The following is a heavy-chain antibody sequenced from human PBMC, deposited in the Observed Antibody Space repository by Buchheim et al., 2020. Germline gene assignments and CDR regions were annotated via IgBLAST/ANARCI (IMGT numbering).Heavy chain of an antibody. CDR1: GYTFTTYA. CDR2: ISAYNGNT. V-gene: IGHV1-18*01. D-gene: IGHD3-10*01. J-gene: IGHJ5*02. CDR3: ARDFYYGSGSSYNWFDP. Sequence: QVQLVQSGAEVKKPGTSVKVSCKASGYTFTTYAISWVRQAPGQGLEWMGWISAYNGNTNYAQNLQGRVTMTTDTSTSTAYMELRSLRSDDTAMYYCARDFYYGSGSSYNWFDPWGQGTL.